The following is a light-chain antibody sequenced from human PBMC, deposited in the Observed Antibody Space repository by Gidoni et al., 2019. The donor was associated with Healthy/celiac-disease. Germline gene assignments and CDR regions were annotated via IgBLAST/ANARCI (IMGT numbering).Light chain of an antibody. CDR3: QQYNNWPYT. J-gene: IGKJ2*01. CDR2: GAS. V-gene: IGKV3-15*01. CDR1: QSVSSN. Sequence: EIVMTQSPATLYACPGERATRSCRASQSVSSNLHWYQQKPGQSPRLLISGASTRATGIPASFSGSGSGTEFTLTISSLQSEDFAVYYCQQYNNWPYTFGQGTKLEIK.